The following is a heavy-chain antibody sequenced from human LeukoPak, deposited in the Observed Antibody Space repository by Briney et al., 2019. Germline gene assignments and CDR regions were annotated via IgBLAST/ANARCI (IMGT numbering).Heavy chain of an antibody. CDR2: IKQDGSEK. J-gene: IGHJ6*02. V-gene: IGHV3-7*01. Sequence: GGSLRLSWAAAGFTFSSYWMSWVRQAPGKGLEWVANIKQDGSEKYYVDSVKGRFTISRDNAKNSLYLQMNSPRAEDTAVYYCARAPIAAAGTNYYYYYGMDVWGQGTTVTVSS. D-gene: IGHD6-13*01. CDR1: GFTFSSYW. CDR3: ARAPIAAAGTNYYYYYGMDV.